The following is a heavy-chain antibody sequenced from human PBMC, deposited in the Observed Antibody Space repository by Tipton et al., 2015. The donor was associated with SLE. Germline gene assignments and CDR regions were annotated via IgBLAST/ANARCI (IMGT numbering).Heavy chain of an antibody. V-gene: IGHV4-61*01. J-gene: IGHJ3*02. Sequence: LRLSCAVSGYSITSGFYWSWIRQPPGKGLEWIAFIYSTGSTNYNPSLKSRVTISVDASKNQFSLKVTSVTSADTALYYCARQPSNTATFDIWGQGTLVTVSS. CDR2: IYSTGST. CDR3: ARQPSNTATFDI. D-gene: IGHD1-14*01. CDR1: GYSITSGFY.